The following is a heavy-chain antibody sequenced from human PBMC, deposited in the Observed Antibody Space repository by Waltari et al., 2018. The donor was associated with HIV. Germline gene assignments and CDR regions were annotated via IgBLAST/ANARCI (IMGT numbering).Heavy chain of an antibody. CDR1: GYTFTGYY. V-gene: IGHV1-2*02. CDR2: VRPNSGGT. CDR3: AKDQNVVVTAMGLGTLDN. Sequence: QVQLVQSGAEVKKPGASVNVSCKTSGYTFTGYYLHWVRQVLGQGLEWRGWVRPNSGGTNYAQKVQGRVAMTRDTSISTAYLILSSLTSDDTAIYYCAKDQNVVVTAMGLGTLDNWGQGTLVTVSS. D-gene: IGHD2-21*02. J-gene: IGHJ4*02.